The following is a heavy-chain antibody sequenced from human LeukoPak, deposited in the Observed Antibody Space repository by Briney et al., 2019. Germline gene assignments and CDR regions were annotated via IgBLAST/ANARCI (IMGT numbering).Heavy chain of an antibody. Sequence: ASVNVSCKASGYTFTSYAMHWVRQAPGQGLEWMGWINAGNGNTKYSQKFQGRVTITRDTSASTAYMELSSLRSEDTAVYYCARSLRPMDIVVVPAALDYWGQGTLVTVSS. D-gene: IGHD2-2*03. CDR2: INAGNGNT. J-gene: IGHJ4*02. V-gene: IGHV1-3*01. CDR1: GYTFTSYA. CDR3: ARSLRPMDIVVVPAALDY.